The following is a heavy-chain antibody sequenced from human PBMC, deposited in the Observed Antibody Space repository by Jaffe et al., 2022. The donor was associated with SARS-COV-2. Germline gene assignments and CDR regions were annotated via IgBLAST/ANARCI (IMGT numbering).Heavy chain of an antibody. CDR2: ISSTSGYI. J-gene: IGHJ6*02. D-gene: IGHD1-1*01. Sequence: EVQLVESGGGLVKPGGSLRLSCVGSGFSFSSYSLNYVRQAPGKGLEWVSSISSTSGYIYYADSVKGRFTISRDNAKNSLYLQMNSLSAEDTAVYYCARDTKPTTVPDSFDVWGQGTTVTVSS. V-gene: IGHV3-21*01. CDR3: ARDTKPTTVPDSFDV. CDR1: GFSFSSYS.